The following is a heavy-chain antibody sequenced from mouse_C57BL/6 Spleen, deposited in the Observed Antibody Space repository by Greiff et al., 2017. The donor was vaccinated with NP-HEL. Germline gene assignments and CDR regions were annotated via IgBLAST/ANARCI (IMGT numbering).Heavy chain of an antibody. CDR2: IYPGDGDT. Sequence: QVQLQQSGPELVKPGASVKISCKASGYAFSSSWMNWVKQRPGKGLEWIGRIYPGDGDTNYNGKFKGKATLTADKSSSTAYMQLSSLTSEDSAVYFCARMPDGYYDYYAMDYWGQGTSVTVSS. CDR3: ARMPDGYYDYYAMDY. V-gene: IGHV1-82*01. J-gene: IGHJ4*01. D-gene: IGHD2-3*01. CDR1: GYAFSSSW.